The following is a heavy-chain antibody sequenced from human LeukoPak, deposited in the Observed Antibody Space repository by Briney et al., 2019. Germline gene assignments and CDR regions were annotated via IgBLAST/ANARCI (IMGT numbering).Heavy chain of an antibody. CDR1: DGSFSGSY. D-gene: IGHD1-26*01. CDR3: ARQSGSYGVYYYYMDV. V-gene: IGHV4-34*01. CDR2: INHSGSA. Sequence: SETLSLTCAVYDGSFSGSYCTWIRQPPGKGLEWIGEINHSGSANYNPSLKSRVTISVDTSKNQFSLKLSSVTAADTAVYYCARQSGSYGVYYYYMDVWGKGTTVTISS. J-gene: IGHJ6*03.